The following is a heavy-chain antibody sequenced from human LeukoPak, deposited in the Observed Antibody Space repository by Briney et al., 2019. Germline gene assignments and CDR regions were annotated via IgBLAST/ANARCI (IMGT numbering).Heavy chain of an antibody. CDR3: RPGHYDSYA. J-gene: IGHJ5*02. D-gene: IGHD5-12*01. CDR2: IKEDGSEK. CDR1: GFTFGNFW. Sequence: GGFLRLSCVASGFTFGNFWMSWVRQAPGKGPEWVANIKEDGSEKYYVDSVRGRFTISRDNAKNSLYLQMNSLRAEDTGVYFCRPGHYDSYAWDQGTLVTVSS. V-gene: IGHV3-7*01.